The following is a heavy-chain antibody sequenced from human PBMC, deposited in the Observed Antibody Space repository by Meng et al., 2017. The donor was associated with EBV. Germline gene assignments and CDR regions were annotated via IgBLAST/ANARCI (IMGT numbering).Heavy chain of an antibody. J-gene: IGHJ4*02. CDR3: NTGSGRGQYCRGGRCYWDN. V-gene: IGHV1-69-2*01. CDR1: GSTFTDNY. D-gene: IGHD2-15*01. CDR2: VDPKDGDT. Sequence: EVQKVAATMKISSKFSGSTFTDNYIRWVQQVHGKGCEWVGFVDPKDGDTLYTEKFQGIETVSTDTSTNTIYMVLSRLKYEDTAVNYCNTGSGRGQYCRGGRCYWDNWGQGTLVTVSS.